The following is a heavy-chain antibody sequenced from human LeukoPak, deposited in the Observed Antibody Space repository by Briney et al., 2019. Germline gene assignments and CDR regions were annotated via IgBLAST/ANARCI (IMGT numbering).Heavy chain of an antibody. CDR3: ARVDDSSGYYYRRPFDY. V-gene: IGHV3-23*01. D-gene: IGHD3-22*01. Sequence: GGSLRLSCAASGFTFSNYAMRWVRQAPGKGLEWVSGISGSGDSTYYADSVKGRFTISRDNSKNTLYLQMNSLRAEDTAVYYCARVDDSSGYYYRRPFDYWGQGTLVTVSS. CDR1: GFTFSNYA. J-gene: IGHJ4*02. CDR2: ISGSGDST.